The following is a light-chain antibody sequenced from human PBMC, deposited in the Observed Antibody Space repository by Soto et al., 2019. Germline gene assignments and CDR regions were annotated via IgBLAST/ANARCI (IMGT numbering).Light chain of an antibody. CDR3: ATWDDSLKGV. V-gene: IGLV1-44*01. J-gene: IGLJ1*01. CDR2: TNN. CDR1: TSNIGSHS. Sequence: TEPPCASGTPGQRVTISCSGSTSNIGSHSVNWFQHLPGTAPKLLIITNNQRPSGVPDRFSGYKSGTSASLVISGLQSEDEADYYCATWDDSLKGVFGTGTKVTVL.